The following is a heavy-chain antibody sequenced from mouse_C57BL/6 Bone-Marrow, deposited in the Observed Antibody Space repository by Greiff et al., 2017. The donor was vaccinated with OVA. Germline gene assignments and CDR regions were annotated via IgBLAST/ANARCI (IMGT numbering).Heavy chain of an antibody. J-gene: IGHJ4*01. D-gene: IGHD1-1*01. CDR2: INPSNGGT. Sequence: QVQLQQSGTELVKPGASVKLSCKASGYTFTSYWMHWVKQRPGQGLEWIGNINPSNGGTNYNEKFKSQATLTVDKSSSTAYMQLSSLTSEDSAVYYCARGEDGLRREGAMDYWGQGTSVTVSS. CDR1: GYTFTSYW. CDR3: ARGEDGLRREGAMDY. V-gene: IGHV1-53*01.